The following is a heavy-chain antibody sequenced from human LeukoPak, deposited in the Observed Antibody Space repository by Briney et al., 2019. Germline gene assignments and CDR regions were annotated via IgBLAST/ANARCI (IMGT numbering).Heavy chain of an antibody. Sequence: GGSLRLSCAASGFTFSSYAMHWVRQAPGKGLEWVAVISFDGRNKYYADSVKGRFTISRDNSKNTLFLLMNSLRAEDTAVYYCARHGGPASSSTSPGFDYWGQGTLVTVSS. CDR1: GFTFSSYA. V-gene: IGHV3-30*04. J-gene: IGHJ4*02. CDR2: ISFDGRNK. CDR3: ARHGGPASSSTSPGFDY. D-gene: IGHD2-2*01.